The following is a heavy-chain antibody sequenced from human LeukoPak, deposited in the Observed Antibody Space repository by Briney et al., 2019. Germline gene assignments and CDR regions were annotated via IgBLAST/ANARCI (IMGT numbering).Heavy chain of an antibody. CDR2: IFYDGDTK. Sequence: GRSLRLSCAASGFIFSDYAMHWVRQAPGKGLEWVAVIFYDGDTKYYADSVKGRFAISRDNSKSTLYLQVNSLRGEDTAVYYCARDPCGADCHDEYFQYWGQGTLVTVSS. CDR1: GFIFSDYA. V-gene: IGHV3-30*09. CDR3: ARDPCGADCHDEYFQY. J-gene: IGHJ1*01. D-gene: IGHD2-21*02.